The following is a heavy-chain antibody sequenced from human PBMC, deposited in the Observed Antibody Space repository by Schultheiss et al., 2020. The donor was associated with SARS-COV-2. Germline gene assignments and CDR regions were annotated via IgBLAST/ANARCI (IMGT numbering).Heavy chain of an antibody. V-gene: IGHV4-59*12. CDR3: ARGHTSLIQLWYDY. Sequence: SETLSLTCTVSGGSISSYYWSWIRQPPGKGLEWIGYIYYSGSTYYNPSLKSRVTISVDTSKNQFSLKLSSVTAADTAVYYCARGHTSLIQLWYDYWGQGTLVTVAS. J-gene: IGHJ4*02. CDR2: IYYSGST. D-gene: IGHD5-18*01. CDR1: GGSISSYY.